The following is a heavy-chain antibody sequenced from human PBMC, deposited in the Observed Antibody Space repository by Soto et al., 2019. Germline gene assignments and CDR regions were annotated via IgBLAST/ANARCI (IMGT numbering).Heavy chain of an antibody. J-gene: IGHJ4*02. D-gene: IGHD6-19*01. CDR3: AKAHPVYGSTWFFFDY. Sequence: EVQLLESGGGVVKPGGSLRLSCAASGFTFGRYAMRWVRQAPGKGLEWVSGLNAGGGVTDYADSVKGRFTVSRDNSKNTLYLQMSNLRVEDTAVYYCAKAHPVYGSTWFFFDYWGQGTLVTVSS. V-gene: IGHV3-23*01. CDR1: GFTFGRYA. CDR2: LNAGGGVT.